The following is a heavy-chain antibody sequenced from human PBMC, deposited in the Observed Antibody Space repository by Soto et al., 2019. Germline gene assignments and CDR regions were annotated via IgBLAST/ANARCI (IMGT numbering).Heavy chain of an antibody. CDR1: GGSISSGGYY. D-gene: IGHD3-3*01. V-gene: IGHV4-31*03. Sequence: SETLSLTCTVSGGSISSGGYYWSWIRQHPGKGLEWIGYIYYSGSTYYNPSLKSRVTISVDTSKNQFSLKLSSVTAADTAVYYCARDTAHDFWSGFLPMDVWGQGTTVTVSS. J-gene: IGHJ6*02. CDR3: ARDTAHDFWSGFLPMDV. CDR2: IYYSGST.